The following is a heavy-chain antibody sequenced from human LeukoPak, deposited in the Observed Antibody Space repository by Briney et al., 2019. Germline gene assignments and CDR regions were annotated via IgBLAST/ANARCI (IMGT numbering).Heavy chain of an antibody. D-gene: IGHD3-22*01. J-gene: IGHJ4*02. V-gene: IGHV3-30-3*01. Sequence: GSLRLSCAASGFTFSSYAMHWVRQAPGKGLEWVAVISYDGSNKCYADSVKGRFTISRDNSKNTLYLQMNSLRAEDTAVYYCARDRRSSGYYEATLDYWGQGTLVTVSS. CDR3: ARDRRSSGYYEATLDY. CDR2: ISYDGSNK. CDR1: GFTFSSYA.